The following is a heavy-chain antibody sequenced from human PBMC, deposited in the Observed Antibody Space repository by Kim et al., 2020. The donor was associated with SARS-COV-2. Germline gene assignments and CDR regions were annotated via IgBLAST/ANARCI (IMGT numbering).Heavy chain of an antibody. CDR1: GGSINSGSYY. Sequence: SETLSLTCIVSGGSINSGSYYWSWIRQPAGKGLEWIGRIYTSGSTKYNPSLKSRVTISVDTSKNQFSLKLRSVTAADTAVYYCARDGPDYYYYGMDVWGQGTTVTVSS. J-gene: IGHJ6*02. CDR3: ARDGPDYYYYGMDV. V-gene: IGHV4-61*02. CDR2: IYTSGST.